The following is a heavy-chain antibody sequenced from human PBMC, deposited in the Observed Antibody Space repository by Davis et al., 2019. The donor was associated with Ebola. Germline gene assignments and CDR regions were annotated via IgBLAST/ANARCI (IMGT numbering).Heavy chain of an antibody. CDR3: AKLQWTYYFDY. CDR2: ISFDESTK. D-gene: IGHD6-19*01. CDR1: EFTFSSYA. Sequence: PGGSLRLSCAASEFTFSSYAMHWVRQAPGKGLDWVAVISFDESTKYYADSVKGRFTISRDNSKSMLYLQMSSLRAEDTAVYYCAKLQWTYYFDYWGQGTLVTVSS. J-gene: IGHJ4*02. V-gene: IGHV3-30-3*02.